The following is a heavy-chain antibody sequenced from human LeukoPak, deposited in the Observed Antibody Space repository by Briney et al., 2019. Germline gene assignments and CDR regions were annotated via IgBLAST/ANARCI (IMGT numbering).Heavy chain of an antibody. Sequence: GGSLRLSCAASGFTFNSYAMSWVRQAPEKGLEWVATISGGGGGTCYADSVKGRFTISRDDSKNTLYLQMNSLRAEDTAVYYCAKDLGRYRNNYFDYWGQGTLVTVSS. D-gene: IGHD1-26*01. CDR1: GFTFNSYA. CDR2: ISGGGGGT. CDR3: AKDLGRYRNNYFDY. J-gene: IGHJ4*02. V-gene: IGHV3-23*01.